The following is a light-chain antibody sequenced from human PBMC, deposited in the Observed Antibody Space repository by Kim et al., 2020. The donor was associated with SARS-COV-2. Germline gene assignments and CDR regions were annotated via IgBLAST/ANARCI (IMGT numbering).Light chain of an antibody. J-gene: IGKJ4*01. CDR1: QSVSSN. V-gene: IGKV3-15*01. CDR2: GAS. CDR3: QQYNNWPPLT. Sequence: SPGERATLPCRAGQSVSSNLAWYQQKPGQAPRRLIYGASTRATGIPARFSGSGSGTDFTLTINSLQSEDFAVYYCQQYNNWPPLTFGGGTKVDIK.